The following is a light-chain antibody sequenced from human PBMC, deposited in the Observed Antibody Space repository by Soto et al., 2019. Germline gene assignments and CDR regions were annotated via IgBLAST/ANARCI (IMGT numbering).Light chain of an antibody. J-gene: IGKJ5*01. Sequence: EIVMTQSPAPLSVSPGERATLSCRASQSVSSYLAWYQQKPGQAPRLLIYGASTRATGVPARFSGSGSGTEFTLTISSLQSEDFAVYYCQQCNDWPLITFGQGTRLEAK. CDR3: QQCNDWPLIT. CDR1: QSVSSY. CDR2: GAS. V-gene: IGKV3-15*01.